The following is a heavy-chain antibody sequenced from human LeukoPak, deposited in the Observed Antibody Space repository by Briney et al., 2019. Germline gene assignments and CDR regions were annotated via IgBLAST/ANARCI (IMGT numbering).Heavy chain of an antibody. CDR1: GFTFSSYE. Sequence: GGSLRLSCAASGFTFSSYEMNWVRQAPGKGLEWVSYISSSGTTKYYADSVKGRFTISRDNAKNSLYLQMNSLRAEDTAVYFCARDPYCGGDCLSHYWGQGTLVTVSS. CDR2: ISSSGTTK. D-gene: IGHD2-21*02. CDR3: ARDPYCGGDCLSHY. V-gene: IGHV3-48*03. J-gene: IGHJ4*02.